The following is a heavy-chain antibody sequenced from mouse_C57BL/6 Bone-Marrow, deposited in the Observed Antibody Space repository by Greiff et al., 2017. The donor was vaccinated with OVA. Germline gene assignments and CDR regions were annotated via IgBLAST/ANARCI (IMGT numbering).Heavy chain of an antibody. V-gene: IGHV1-81*01. J-gene: IGHJ2*01. CDR1: GYTFTSYG. CDR3: ARYYYGSSYFDY. D-gene: IGHD1-1*01. CDR2: IYPRSGNT. Sequence: QVQLQQSGAELARPGASVKLSCKASGYTFTSYGISWVKQRTGQGLEWIGEIYPRSGNTYYNAKFKGKATLTADKSSSTAYMELRSLTSEDSAVYFCARYYYGSSYFDYWGQGTTLTVSS.